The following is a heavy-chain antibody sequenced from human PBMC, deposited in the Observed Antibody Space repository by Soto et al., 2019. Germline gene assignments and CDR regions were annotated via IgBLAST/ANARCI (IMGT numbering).Heavy chain of an antibody. CDR2: IWYDGSNK. V-gene: IGHV3-33*01. J-gene: IGHJ3*01. D-gene: IGHD4-17*01. Sequence: QVQLVESGGGVVQPGRSLRLSCAASGFTFSSYGMHWVRQAPGKGLEWVAVIWYDGSNKYYADSVKGRFTISRDNSKNTLYLQMNSLRAEDTAVYYWARDYGGNAGNLWGQGTMVTVSS. CDR3: ARDYGGNAGNL. CDR1: GFTFSSYG.